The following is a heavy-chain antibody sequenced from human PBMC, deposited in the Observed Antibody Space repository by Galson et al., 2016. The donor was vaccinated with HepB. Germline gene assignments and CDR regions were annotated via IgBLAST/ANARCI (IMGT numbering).Heavy chain of an antibody. D-gene: IGHD1-1*01. CDR2: ISTRRTT. CDR3: AKERLVRRIFDH. Sequence: SLRLSCAASGFVFSNFGLSWVRQAPGKGLEWVASISTRRTTYYSDSVQGRFTISRDNFSNTLYLQMNGLRAEDTAVYYCAKERLVRRIFDHWGQGTLLTVSS. V-gene: IGHV3-23*01. J-gene: IGHJ4*02. CDR1: GFVFSNFG.